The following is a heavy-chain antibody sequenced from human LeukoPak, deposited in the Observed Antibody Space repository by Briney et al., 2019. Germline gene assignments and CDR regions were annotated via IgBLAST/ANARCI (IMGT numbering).Heavy chain of an antibody. D-gene: IGHD6-13*01. CDR1: GGSISSGGYY. CDR3: ARGVAAAGIIDY. J-gene: IGHJ4*02. CDR2: IYYSGST. Sequence: SQTLSLTCTVSGGSISSGGYYWSWIRQHPGKGLEWIGYIYYSGSTYYNPSLKSRVTISVDTSKNQFSLKLSSVTAADTAVYYCARGVAAAGIIDYWGQGTLVTVSS. V-gene: IGHV4-31*03.